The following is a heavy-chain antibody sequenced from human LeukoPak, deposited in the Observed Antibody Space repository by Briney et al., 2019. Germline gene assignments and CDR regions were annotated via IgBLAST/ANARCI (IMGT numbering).Heavy chain of an antibody. V-gene: IGHV3-7*03. J-gene: IGHJ4*02. CDR2: IKQDESEK. CDR1: GFTFSSYW. CDR3: ARDPKYCTNGVCYIGPDY. D-gene: IGHD2-8*01. Sequence: PGGSLRLSCAASGFTFSSYWMSWVRQAPGKGLEWVANIKQDESEKYYVDSVKGRFTISRDNAKNSLYLQMNSLRAEDTAVYYCARDPKYCTNGVCYIGPDYWGQGTLVTVSS.